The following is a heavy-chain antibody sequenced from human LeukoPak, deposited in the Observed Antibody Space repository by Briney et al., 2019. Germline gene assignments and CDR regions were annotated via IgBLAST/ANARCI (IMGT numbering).Heavy chain of an antibody. V-gene: IGHV3-53*01. J-gene: IGHJ4*02. Sequence: GGSLRLSCAASGFTVSSNYMGWVRQAPGKGLEWVSVLYTGGGTYYADSVKGRFTISRDNSKNTLYLQMNSLRAEDTAVYYCVRSGTRYLVYFDYWGQGTLVTVSS. CDR3: VRSGTRYLVYFDY. CDR1: GFTVSSNY. D-gene: IGHD1-26*01. CDR2: LYTGGGT.